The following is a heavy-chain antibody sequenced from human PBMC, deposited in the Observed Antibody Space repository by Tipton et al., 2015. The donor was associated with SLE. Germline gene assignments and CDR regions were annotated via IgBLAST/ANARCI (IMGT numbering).Heavy chain of an antibody. V-gene: IGHV4-61*02. Sequence: TLSLTCTVSGGSISSTTYYWSWIRQPAGRGLEWIGRVFSSGHTNYSPSLKSRVTMSVDTSKNQFSLTLSSVTAADTAVYYCARNGKCSGGHCVRALFDIWGLGTMVTVSS. CDR2: VFSSGHT. CDR3: ARNGKCSGGHCVRALFDI. CDR1: GGSISSTTYY. J-gene: IGHJ3*02. D-gene: IGHD2-21*02.